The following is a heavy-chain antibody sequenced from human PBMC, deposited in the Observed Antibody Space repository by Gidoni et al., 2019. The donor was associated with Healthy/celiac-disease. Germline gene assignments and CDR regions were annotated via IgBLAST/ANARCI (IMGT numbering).Heavy chain of an antibody. CDR2: ISYDGSNK. D-gene: IGHD5-12*01. Sequence: QVQLVESGGGVVEHGRSLTLSCAASGFIFSRYGMHWVRQAPGKGLEWVAVISYDGSNKYYADSVKGRFTISRDNSKNTLYLQMNSLRAEDTAVYYCAKDQMRKWLLYYFDYWGQGTLVTVSS. J-gene: IGHJ4*02. CDR1: GFIFSRYG. V-gene: IGHV3-30*18. CDR3: AKDQMRKWLLYYFDY.